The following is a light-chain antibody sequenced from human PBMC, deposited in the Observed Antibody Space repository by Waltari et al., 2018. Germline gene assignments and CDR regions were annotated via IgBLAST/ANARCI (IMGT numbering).Light chain of an antibody. Sequence: DLTQPPSVSASLGQPPSIPCPGDKLGEKYTSWYQQHPGKAPKLMIYEVSKRPSGVSNRFSGSKSGNTASLTISGLQAEDEADYYCCSYAGGSTFYVFGTETKVTVL. V-gene: IGLV2-23*02. CDR2: EVS. J-gene: IGLJ1*01. CDR1: KLGEKYT. CDR3: CSYAGGSTFYV.